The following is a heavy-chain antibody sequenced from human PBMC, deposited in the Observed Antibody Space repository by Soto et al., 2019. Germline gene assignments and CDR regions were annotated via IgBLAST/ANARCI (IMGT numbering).Heavy chain of an antibody. V-gene: IGHV3-23*01. CDR3: AKGGWRVITFGGVFATQEFVY. J-gene: IGHJ4*02. CDR1: GFTFSSYA. D-gene: IGHD3-16*02. CDR2: ISGSGGST. Sequence: EVQLLESGGGLVQPGGSLRLSCAASGFTFSSYAMSWVRQAPGKGLEWVSAISGSGGSTYYADSVKGRFTISRDNSKNTLYLQMNRLEAEDTVVYYGAKGGWRVITFGGVFATQEFVYWGQGTLVTLSS.